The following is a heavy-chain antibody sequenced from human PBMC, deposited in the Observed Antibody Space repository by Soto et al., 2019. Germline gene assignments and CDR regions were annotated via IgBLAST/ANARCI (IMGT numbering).Heavy chain of an antibody. J-gene: IGHJ6*02. Sequence: QVQLVQSGAEVKKPGSSVKVSCKASGGTFSSYAISWVRQAPGQGLEWMGGIIPIFGTANYAQKFQGRVTITADKSTSTAYMELSSLRSDDTAVYYCARVIGYCSGGSCNGYYYGMDVWGQGTTVTVSS. CDR2: IIPIFGTA. D-gene: IGHD2-15*01. CDR1: GGTFSSYA. V-gene: IGHV1-69*06. CDR3: ARVIGYCSGGSCNGYYYGMDV.